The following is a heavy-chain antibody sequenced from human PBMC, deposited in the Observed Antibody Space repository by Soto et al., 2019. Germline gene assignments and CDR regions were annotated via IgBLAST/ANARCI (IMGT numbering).Heavy chain of an antibody. CDR3: ARGAILDY. V-gene: IGHV4-34*01. CDR2: INHSGST. D-gene: IGHD2-8*02. J-gene: IGHJ4*02. CDR1: GGSFSGYY. Sequence: SETLSLTCAVYGGSFSGYYWSWIRQPPGKGLEWIGEINHSGSTNYNPSLKSRVTISVDTSKNQFSLKLSSVTAADTAVYYCARGAILDYWGQGTLVTVSS.